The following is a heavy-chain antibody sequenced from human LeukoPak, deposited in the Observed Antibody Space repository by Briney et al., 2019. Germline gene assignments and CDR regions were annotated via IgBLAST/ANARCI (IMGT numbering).Heavy chain of an antibody. J-gene: IGHJ5*02. Sequence: SETLSLTCTVSGGSISSYYWSWIRQPPGKGLEWIGYIYYSGSTNYNPSLKSRVTISVDTSKNQFSLKLSSVTAADTAVYYCARVAPDIVVVVAATKGRGWFDPWGRGTLVTVSS. D-gene: IGHD2-15*01. V-gene: IGHV4-59*12. CDR1: GGSISSYY. CDR2: IYYSGST. CDR3: ARVAPDIVVVVAATKGRGWFDP.